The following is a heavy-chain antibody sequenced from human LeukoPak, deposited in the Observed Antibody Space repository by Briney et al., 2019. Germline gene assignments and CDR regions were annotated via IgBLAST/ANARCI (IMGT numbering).Heavy chain of an antibody. CDR3: AKETRGSYSDY. J-gene: IGHJ4*02. D-gene: IGHD5-12*01. V-gene: IGHV3-30*02. CDR1: GFTFSSSG. Sequence: GSLRLSCAASGFTFSSSGMHWVRQAPGKGLEWVAFISYDGSNRYYADSVKGRFTISRDNSKNTLYLQMSSLRAEDTAVYYCAKETRGSYSDYWGQGTLVTVSS. CDR2: ISYDGSNR.